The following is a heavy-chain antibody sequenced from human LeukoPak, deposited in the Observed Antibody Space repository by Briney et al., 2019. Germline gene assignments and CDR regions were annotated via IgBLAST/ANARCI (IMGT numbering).Heavy chain of an antibody. CDR3: ARGRYTDYGFDY. Sequence: SETLSLTCTVSGGSISSYYWSWIRQPPGKELEWIGYLYYSGSTNYNPSFKSRVTMSVDTSKNQFSLKLNSMTAADTAVYFCARGRYTDYGFDYWGQGTLVTVSS. V-gene: IGHV4-59*01. J-gene: IGHJ4*02. D-gene: IGHD4-17*01. CDR1: GGSISSYY. CDR2: LYYSGST.